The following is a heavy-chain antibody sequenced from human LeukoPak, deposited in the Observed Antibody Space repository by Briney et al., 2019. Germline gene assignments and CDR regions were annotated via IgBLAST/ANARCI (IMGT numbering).Heavy chain of an antibody. D-gene: IGHD2-15*01. CDR1: GGSFSGYY. CDR3: ARGLGYCSGGSCYGFDY. CDR2: INHSGST. V-gene: IGHV4-34*01. Sequence: SETLSPTCAVYGGSFSGYYWSWVRQPPGKGLEWIGEINHSGSTNYNPSLKSRVTISVDTSKNQFSLKLSSVTAADTAVYYCARGLGYCSGGSCYGFDYWGQGTLVTVSS. J-gene: IGHJ4*02.